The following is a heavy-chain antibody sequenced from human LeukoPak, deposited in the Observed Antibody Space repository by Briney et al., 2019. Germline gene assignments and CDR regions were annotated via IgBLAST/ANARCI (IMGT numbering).Heavy chain of an antibody. Sequence: SETLSLTCTVSGYSISSGYYWGWIRQPPGKGLEWIGSIYHSGSTYYNPSLKSRVTISVDTYKNQFSLKLSSVTAADTAVYYCARDPRAFDIWGQGTMVTVSS. CDR3: ARDPRAFDI. V-gene: IGHV4-38-2*02. J-gene: IGHJ3*02. CDR1: GYSISSGYY. CDR2: IYHSGST.